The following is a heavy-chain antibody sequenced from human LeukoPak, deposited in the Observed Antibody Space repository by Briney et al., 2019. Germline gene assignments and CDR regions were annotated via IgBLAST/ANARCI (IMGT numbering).Heavy chain of an antibody. CDR2: ISSSSSDI. CDR1: GFIFSSYS. CDR3: ARVSILSCGGDCYSAPGAFDI. J-gene: IGHJ3*02. V-gene: IGHV3-21*01. Sequence: PGGSLRLSCAASGFIFSSYSVNWVRQAPGKGLEWVSSISSSSSDIYYAGSVKGRFTISRDNAKNSLYLQMNSLRAEDTAVYYCARVSILSCGGDCYSAPGAFDIWGQGTMVTVSS. D-gene: IGHD2-21*02.